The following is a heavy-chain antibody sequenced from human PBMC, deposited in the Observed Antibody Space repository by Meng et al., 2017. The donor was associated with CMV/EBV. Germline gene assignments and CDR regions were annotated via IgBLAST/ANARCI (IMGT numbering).Heavy chain of an antibody. CDR1: GYTFTSYY. CDR2: ISPSAGTT. CDR3: ALRGSSGYWDAFDI. J-gene: IGHJ3*02. Sequence: ASVKVSCKASGYTFTSYYMHWVRQAPGQGLEWMGIISPSAGTTRYAQKFQGRVTMTRDTSTTTLYMELSSLGSEDTAVYYCALRGSSGYWDAFDIWGQGTMVTVSS. V-gene: IGHV1-46*01. D-gene: IGHD3-22*01.